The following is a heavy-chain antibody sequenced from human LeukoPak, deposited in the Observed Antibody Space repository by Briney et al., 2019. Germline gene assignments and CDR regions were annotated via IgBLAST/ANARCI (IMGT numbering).Heavy chain of an antibody. Sequence: GGSLRLSCAASGFTFSSYSMNWVRQAPGKGLEWVSSISSSSSYIDYADSVKGRFTISRDNAKNSLYLQMNSLRAEDTAVYYCARESGAFDIWGQGTMVTVSS. V-gene: IGHV3-21*01. CDR3: ARESGAFDI. J-gene: IGHJ3*02. CDR1: GFTFSSYS. CDR2: ISSSSSYI.